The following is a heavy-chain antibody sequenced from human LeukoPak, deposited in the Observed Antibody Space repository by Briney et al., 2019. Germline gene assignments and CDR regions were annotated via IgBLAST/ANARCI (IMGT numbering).Heavy chain of an antibody. CDR1: GYTFTGYY. J-gene: IGHJ4*02. Sequence: AASVKVSCKASGYTFTGYYMHWVRQAPGQGLEWMGWINPNSGGTNYAQKFQGRVTMTRDTSISTAYMEVSRLRSDDPAVYYCARTSRWFPLHPPLGYWGQGTLVTVSS. V-gene: IGHV1-2*02. CDR2: INPNSGGT. CDR3: ARTSRWFPLHPPLGY. D-gene: IGHD4-23*01.